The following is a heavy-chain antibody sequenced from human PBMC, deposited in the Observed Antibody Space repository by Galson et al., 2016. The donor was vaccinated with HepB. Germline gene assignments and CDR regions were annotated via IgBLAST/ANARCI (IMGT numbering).Heavy chain of an antibody. CDR1: GFTFSNYA. J-gene: IGHJ6*02. CDR2: ISYDGSNK. D-gene: IGHD2-2*01. V-gene: IGHV3-30*04. CDR3: ARVVPCFSTGCSQSYKWEDEKYYFYGMDV. Sequence: SLRLSCAGSGFTFSNYAMHWVRQPPGKGLEWVAVISYDGSNKYYVDSVKGRFTISRDNSKNTVYLQMSSLRAEDTAVYYCARVVPCFSTGCSQSYKWEDEKYYFYGMDVWGQGTTVTVSS.